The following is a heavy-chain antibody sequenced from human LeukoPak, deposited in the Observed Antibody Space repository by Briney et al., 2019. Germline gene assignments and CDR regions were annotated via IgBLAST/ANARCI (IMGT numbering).Heavy chain of an antibody. J-gene: IGHJ4*02. Sequence: ASVKVSCKASGYTFTSYDINWVRQATGQGLEWMGWMNPNSGNTGYAQKLQGRVTITRNTSISTAYMELSSLRSEDTAVYYCARTGTTGGHFDYWGQGTLVTVSS. CDR1: GYTFTSYD. CDR2: MNPNSGNT. V-gene: IGHV1-8*03. D-gene: IGHD1-1*01. CDR3: ARTGTTGGHFDY.